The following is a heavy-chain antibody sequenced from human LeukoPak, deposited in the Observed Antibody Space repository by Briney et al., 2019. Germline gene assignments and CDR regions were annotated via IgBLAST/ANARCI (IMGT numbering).Heavy chain of an antibody. J-gene: IGHJ4*02. Sequence: SVKVSCKASGGTFSSYAISWVRQAPGQGLEWMGGIIPIFGTANYAQKFQGRVTITTDESTSTAYMELSSLRSDDTAMYYCASVAAAGPRGGMSDYWGQGTLVTVSS. D-gene: IGHD6-13*01. V-gene: IGHV1-69*05. CDR3: ASVAAAGPRGGMSDY. CDR1: GGTFSSYA. CDR2: IIPIFGTA.